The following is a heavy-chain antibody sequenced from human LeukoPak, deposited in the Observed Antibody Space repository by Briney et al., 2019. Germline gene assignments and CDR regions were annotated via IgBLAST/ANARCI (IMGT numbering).Heavy chain of an antibody. V-gene: IGHV4-61*02. J-gene: IGHJ4*02. CDR1: GGSVSSGVSW. Sequence: PSETLSLTCTVSGGSVSSGVSWWNWMRQPGGKGLEWIGRIYVSGTTNYSPSLKSRVTISIDASKNHFSLQLNSMTAADTAVYYCARNSDYSWLSFDDWGQGTLVTVSS. D-gene: IGHD4-11*01. CDR3: ARNSDYSWLSFDD. CDR2: IYVSGTT.